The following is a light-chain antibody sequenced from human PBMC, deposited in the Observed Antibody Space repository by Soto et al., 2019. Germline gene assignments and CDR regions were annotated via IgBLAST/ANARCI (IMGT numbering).Light chain of an antibody. Sequence: ELVMTQSQATLSESPGERATLSCRASQSSSTNLAWYQQKPGQAPRLLIFGASTRATGIPASVSGSASGASLKLSIYNLQAEDFAIYHCQQNDTWSYTSGHAAKRESK. CDR3: QQNDTWSYT. CDR1: QSSSTN. CDR2: GAS. V-gene: IGKV3-15*01. J-gene: IGKJ2*01.